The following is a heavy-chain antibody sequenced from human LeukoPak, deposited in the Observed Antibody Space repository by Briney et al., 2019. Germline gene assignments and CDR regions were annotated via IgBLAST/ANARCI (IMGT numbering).Heavy chain of an antibody. V-gene: IGHV3-23*01. CDR2: ISGSGGST. CDR1: GSTLRSYA. J-gene: IGHJ4*02. CDR3: AKIGTVTMYFFDC. D-gene: IGHD4-17*01. Sequence: GGSLRLSCAASGSTLRSYAMSWVRQAPGKGLEWVSAISGSGGSTYYADSVKGRFTISRDNSKNTLYLQMNSLRAEDTAIYYCAKIGTVTMYFFDCWGQGTLVTVSS.